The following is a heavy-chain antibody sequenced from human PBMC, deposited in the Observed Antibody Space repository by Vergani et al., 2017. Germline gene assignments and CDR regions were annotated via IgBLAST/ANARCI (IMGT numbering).Heavy chain of an antibody. Sequence: QVQLVESGGGVVQPGRSLRLSCAASGFTFSSYAMHWVRQAPGKGLEWVAVISYDGSNKYYADSVKGRFTISRDNSKNTLYLQMNSLRAGDTAVYYCARRVRASGPLYYYYYMDVWGKGTTVTVSS. J-gene: IGHJ6*03. CDR2: ISYDGSNK. D-gene: IGHD3-10*01. V-gene: IGHV3-30-3*01. CDR3: ARRVRASGPLYYYYYMDV. CDR1: GFTFSSYA.